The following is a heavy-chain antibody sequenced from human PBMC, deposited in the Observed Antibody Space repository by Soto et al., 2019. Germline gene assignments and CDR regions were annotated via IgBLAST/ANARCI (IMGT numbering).Heavy chain of an antibody. D-gene: IGHD3-10*01. Sequence: QVQLQESGPGLVKPSETLSLSCTVSGGSISSYYWSWFRQSPGKRMEWIGYVHHSWGSSYNPTLPGRVAISLDTSKSQFSLKVTSVTATDTAVYYCARHGFGPLHGLVDVWGQGTTVTVSS. CDR2: VHHSWGS. J-gene: IGHJ6*02. CDR3: ARHGFGPLHGLVDV. V-gene: IGHV4-59*08. CDR1: GGSISSYY.